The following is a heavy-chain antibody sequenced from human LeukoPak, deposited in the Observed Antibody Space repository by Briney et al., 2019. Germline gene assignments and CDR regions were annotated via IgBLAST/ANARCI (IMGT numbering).Heavy chain of an antibody. CDR3: AKGGVYGDYYFDY. D-gene: IGHD4-17*01. CDR2: ISGSGGDT. J-gene: IGHJ4*02. CDR1: GFPFSTYA. Sequence: GGSLRLSCAASGFPFSTYAMSWIRQAPGKGLEWVSVISGSGGDTYYADSVKGRFTISGDNSKNTVYLQMNSLRAEDTALYYCAKGGVYGDYYFDYWGQGTLVTVSS. V-gene: IGHV3-23*01.